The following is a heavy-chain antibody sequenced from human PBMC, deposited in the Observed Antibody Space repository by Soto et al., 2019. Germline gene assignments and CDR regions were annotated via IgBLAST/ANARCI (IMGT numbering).Heavy chain of an antibody. V-gene: IGHV4-59*01. CDR1: GGSISNYY. CDR3: ARRSTSSHDY. D-gene: IGHD6-19*01. J-gene: IGHJ4*02. CDR2: IYYSGST. Sequence: QVQLQESGPGLVKPSETLSLTCTISGGSISNYYWSWIRQPPGKGLEWIGYIYYSGSTNYNPSLKTRVSISVDTSKNQFSLRLSSVTAADTAVYYCARRSTSSHDYWGQGTLVTVSS.